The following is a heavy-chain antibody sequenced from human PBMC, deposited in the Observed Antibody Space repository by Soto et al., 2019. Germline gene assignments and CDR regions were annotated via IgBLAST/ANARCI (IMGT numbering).Heavy chain of an antibody. CDR2: IIPIFGTA. D-gene: IGHD3-9*01. CDR3: ARDWGLRYFEVYYYYGMDV. Sequence: SVKVSCKASGGTFSSYAISWVRQAPGQGLEWMGGIIPIFGTANYAQKFQGRVTITADESTSTAYMELSSLRSEDTAVYYCARDWGLRYFEVYYYYGMDVWGQGTTVTVSS. CDR1: GGTFSSYA. J-gene: IGHJ6*02. V-gene: IGHV1-69*13.